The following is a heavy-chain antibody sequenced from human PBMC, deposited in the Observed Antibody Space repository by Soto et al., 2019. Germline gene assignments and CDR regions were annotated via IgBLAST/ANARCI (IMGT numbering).Heavy chain of an antibody. V-gene: IGHV1-2*04. CDR2: INPNSGGT. Sequence: ASVKVSCKASGYTFTGYYMHWVRQAPGQGLEWMGWINPNSGGTNYAQKFQGWVTVTRDTSISTAYMELSRLRSDDTAVYYCARDGYNYRTGGGYYYGMDVWGQGTTVTVSS. J-gene: IGHJ6*02. CDR1: GYTFTGYY. CDR3: ARDGYNYRTGGGYYYGMDV. D-gene: IGHD5-12*01.